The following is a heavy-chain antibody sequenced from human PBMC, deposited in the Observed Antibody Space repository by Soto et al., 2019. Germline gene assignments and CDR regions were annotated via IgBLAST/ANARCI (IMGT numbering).Heavy chain of an antibody. D-gene: IGHD4-4*01. Sequence: QVQLVESGGGVVQPGRSLRLSCAASGFTFSSYAMHWVRQAPGKGLEWVAVISYDGSNKYYADSVKGRFTISRDNSKNTPYLQMNSLRAEDTAVYYCAMPLWRTDYNSGYFDLWGRGTLVTVSS. CDR1: GFTFSSYA. V-gene: IGHV3-30-3*01. J-gene: IGHJ2*01. CDR2: ISYDGSNK. CDR3: AMPLWRTDYNSGYFDL.